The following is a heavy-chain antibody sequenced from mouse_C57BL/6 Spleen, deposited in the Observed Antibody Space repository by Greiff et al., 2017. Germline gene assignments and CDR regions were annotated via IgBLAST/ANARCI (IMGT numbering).Heavy chain of an antibody. CDR3: ARDPSYAMDY. V-gene: IGHV3-6*01. CDR2: ISYDGSN. CDR1: GYSITSGYY. J-gene: IGHJ4*01. Sequence: EVKLQESGPGLVKPSQSLSLTCSVTGYSITSGYYWNWLRQFPGNKLEWMGYISYDGSNNYNPSLKNRISITRDTSKNQFFLKLNSVTTEDTATYYCARDPSYAMDYWGQGTSVTVSS.